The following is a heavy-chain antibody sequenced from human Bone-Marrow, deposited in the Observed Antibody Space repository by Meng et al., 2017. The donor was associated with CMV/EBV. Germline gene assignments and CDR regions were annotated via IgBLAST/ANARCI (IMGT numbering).Heavy chain of an antibody. J-gene: IGHJ6*02. V-gene: IGHV1-46*01. D-gene: IGHD3-3*01. CDR1: GYTFTSYY. CDR3: ARDQVFWSGYPFYYGMDV. Sequence: ASVKVSCKASGYTFTSYYMHWVRQAPGQGLEWMGIINPSGGSTSYAQKFQGRVIMTRDTSTSTVYMELSSLRSEDTAVYYCARDQVFWSGYPFYYGMDVWGQGTTVTVSS. CDR2: INPSGGST.